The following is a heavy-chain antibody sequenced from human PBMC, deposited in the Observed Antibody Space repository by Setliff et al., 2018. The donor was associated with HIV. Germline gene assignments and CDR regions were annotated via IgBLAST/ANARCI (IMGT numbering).Heavy chain of an antibody. Sequence: PGGSLRLSCVVSGFTFGDYGMSWVRQTPGAGLEWLSDINWSGSTTGYADSVKGRFTISRDNAKNTVYLQINSLRVEDTALYYCVRDLSSGYYYTASAFDIWGQGTMVTVSS. CDR1: GFTFGDYG. V-gene: IGHV3-20*04. CDR2: INWSGSTT. CDR3: VRDLSSGYYYTASAFDI. J-gene: IGHJ3*02. D-gene: IGHD3-22*01.